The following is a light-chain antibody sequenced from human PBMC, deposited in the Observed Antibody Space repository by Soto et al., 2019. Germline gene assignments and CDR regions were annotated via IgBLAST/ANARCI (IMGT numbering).Light chain of an antibody. CDR1: QSVSSY. CDR3: QQYGSSPLSLT. CDR2: AAS. V-gene: IGKV3-20*01. Sequence: EIVLTQSPATLSLSPGERATLSCRASQSVSSYLAWYQQKPGQAPRLLIYAASSRATGIPDRFSGSGSGTDFTLTISRLEPEDFAVYYCQQYGSSPLSLTFGGGTKVDIK. J-gene: IGKJ4*01.